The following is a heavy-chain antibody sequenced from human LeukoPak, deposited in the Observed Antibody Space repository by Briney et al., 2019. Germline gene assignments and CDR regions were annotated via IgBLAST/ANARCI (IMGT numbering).Heavy chain of an antibody. CDR2: IYYSGST. V-gene: IGHV4-38-2*02. CDR3: ARHSLSYSFDY. Sequence: SETLSLTCTVSGYSINSGYYWGWIRQPPGKGLEWIGSIYYSGSTYYNPSLKSRVTISVDTSKNQFSLKLSSVTAADTAVYYCARHSLSYSFDYWGQGTLVTVSS. CDR1: GYSINSGYY. J-gene: IGHJ4*02. D-gene: IGHD3-10*01.